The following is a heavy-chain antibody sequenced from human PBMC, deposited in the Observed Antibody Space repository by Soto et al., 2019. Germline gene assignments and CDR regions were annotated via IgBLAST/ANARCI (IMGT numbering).Heavy chain of an antibody. V-gene: IGHV1-69*01. CDR1: GGTFSSYA. J-gene: IGHJ6*02. D-gene: IGHD3-16*02. Sequence: QVQLVQSGAEVKKPGSSVKVSCKASGGTFSSYAISWVRQAPGQGLEWMGGIIPIFGTANYAQKFQGRVTITADESTSTAYMELSSLRSEDTAVYYCARVPYVWGSYRQYYYYGMDVWGQGTTVPVSS. CDR2: IIPIFGTA. CDR3: ARVPYVWGSYRQYYYYGMDV.